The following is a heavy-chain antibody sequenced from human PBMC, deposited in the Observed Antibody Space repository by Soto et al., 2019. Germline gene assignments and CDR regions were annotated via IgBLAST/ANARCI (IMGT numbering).Heavy chain of an antibody. V-gene: IGHV1-18*01. J-gene: IGHJ3*02. D-gene: IGHD2-21*01. CDR3: ARGARDFGVSWAFEI. Sequence: QVQMVQSGAEVRKPGASVKVSCSASGYTFTSYGISWVRQAPGQGLEWMGWISAYKAHTKYAQNLQGRVTMTTYTDTNKNDMELKSQTSDPEAVYFCARGARDFGVSWAFEIWGQGTMVSVSS. CDR1: GYTFTSYG. CDR2: ISAYKAHT.